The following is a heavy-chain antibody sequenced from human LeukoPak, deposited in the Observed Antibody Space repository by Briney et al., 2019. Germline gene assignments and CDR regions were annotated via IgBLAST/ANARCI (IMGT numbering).Heavy chain of an antibody. CDR2: ISGSGGST. Sequence: GGSLRLSCAASGXTFSSFAMSWVRQAPGKGLEWVSAISGSGGSTFYADSVKGRFTISRDNSKNTLFLQMNSLRAEDTAVYYCARSSAWYAFDIWGRGTMVTVSS. CDR1: GXTFSSFA. D-gene: IGHD6-19*01. V-gene: IGHV3-23*01. CDR3: ARSSAWYAFDI. J-gene: IGHJ3*02.